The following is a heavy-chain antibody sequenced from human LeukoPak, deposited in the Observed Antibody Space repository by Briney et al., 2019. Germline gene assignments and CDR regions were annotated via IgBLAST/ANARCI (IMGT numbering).Heavy chain of an antibody. CDR3: AKAVRCSSTSCYHFDY. CDR1: GFTFHNYG. Sequence: GGSLRLSCAASGFTFHNYGMHWVRQAPGKGLEWVAFIRYVGSDTYYADSVKGRFTISRDNSKNTLYLQMNSLRAEDTAVYYCAKAVRCSSTSCYHFDYWGQGTLVTVSS. CDR2: IRYVGSDT. J-gene: IGHJ4*02. D-gene: IGHD2-2*01. V-gene: IGHV3-30*02.